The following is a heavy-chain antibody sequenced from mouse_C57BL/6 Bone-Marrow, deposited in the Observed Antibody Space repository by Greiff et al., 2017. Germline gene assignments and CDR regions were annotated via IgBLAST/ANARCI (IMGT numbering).Heavy chain of an antibody. CDR2: IDPSDSET. Sequence: VKLQQPGAELVRPGSSVKLSCKASGYTFTSYWMHWVKQRPIQGLEWIGNIDPSDSETHYNQKFKDKATLTVDKSSSTAYMQLSSLTSEDSAVYYCARGRYGSFAYWGQGTLVTVSA. CDR3: ARGRYGSFAY. CDR1: GYTFTSYW. J-gene: IGHJ3*01. V-gene: IGHV1-52*01. D-gene: IGHD1-1*01.